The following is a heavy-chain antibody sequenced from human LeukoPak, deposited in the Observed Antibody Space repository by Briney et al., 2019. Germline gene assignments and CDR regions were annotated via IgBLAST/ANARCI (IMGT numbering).Heavy chain of an antibody. CDR1: GFTFSRYG. Sequence: GGSLRLSCAASGFTFSRYGMHWVRQAPGKGLEWVAVILYDGSKTYYADSVKGRFTISRDNSRNTVSLQMNSLKSEDTAVFYCVKDVGAHMSPDFWGQGTLAAVSS. V-gene: IGHV3-30*18. J-gene: IGHJ4*02. CDR3: VKDVGAHMSPDF. CDR2: ILYDGSKT. D-gene: IGHD3-3*01.